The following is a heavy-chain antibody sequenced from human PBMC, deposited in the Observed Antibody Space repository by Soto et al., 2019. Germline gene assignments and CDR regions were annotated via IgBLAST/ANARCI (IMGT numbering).Heavy chain of an antibody. CDR1: GGSISSYY. J-gene: IGHJ6*02. V-gene: IGHV4-59*08. CDR2: IYYSGST. D-gene: IGHD3-10*01. CDR3: ARIRNYGSGSYPTRGYYYYGMDV. Sequence: QVQLQESGPGLVKPSETLSLTCTVSGGSISSYYWSWIRQPPGKGLEWIGYIYYSGSTNYNPSLKSRVTISVDTTNNQFSLRLSSVTAADTAVYYCARIRNYGSGSYPTRGYYYYGMDVWGQGTTVTVSS.